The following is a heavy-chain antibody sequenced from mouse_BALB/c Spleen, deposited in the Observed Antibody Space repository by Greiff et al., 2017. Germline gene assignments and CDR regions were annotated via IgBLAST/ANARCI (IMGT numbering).Heavy chain of an antibody. J-gene: IGHJ1*01. CDR1: GFTFTDYY. V-gene: IGHV7-3*02. D-gene: IGHD2-4*01. CDR2: IRNKANGYTT. Sequence: EVMLVESGGGLVQPGGSLRLSCATSGFTFTDYYMSWVRQPPGKALEWLGFIRNKANGYTTEYSASVKGRFTISRDNSQSILYLQMNTLRAEDSATYYCARGDYDYVWYFDVWGAGTTVTVSS. CDR3: ARGDYDYVWYFDV.